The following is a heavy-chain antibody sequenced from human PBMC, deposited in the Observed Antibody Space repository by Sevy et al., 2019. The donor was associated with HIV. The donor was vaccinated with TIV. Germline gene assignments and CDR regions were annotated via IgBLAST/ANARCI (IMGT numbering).Heavy chain of an antibody. D-gene: IGHD3-3*01. CDR1: GFDVNENY. J-gene: IGHJ6*02. Sequence: GGSLRLSCAASGFDVNENYMSWVRQAPGKGLEWVSIIYSGDTGGSTYYADSVKGRLTISRDNSQNTLYLQINSLRPEGTAVYYCARERLVSAGGYYNYYFGMDVWGQGTTVTVSS. CDR3: ARERLVSAGGYYNYYFGMDV. CDR2: IYSGDTGGST. V-gene: IGHV3-53*01.